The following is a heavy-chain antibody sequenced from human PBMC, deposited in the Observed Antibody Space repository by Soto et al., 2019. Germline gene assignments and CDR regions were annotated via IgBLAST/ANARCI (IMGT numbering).Heavy chain of an antibody. CDR1: GFTVSSNY. J-gene: IGHJ6*03. D-gene: IGHD5-12*01. CDR3: ARDMAGYDYGYYYYMDV. V-gene: IGHV3-66*01. Sequence: GGSLRLSCAASGFTVSSNYMSWVRQAPGKGLEWVSVIYSGGSTYYADSVKGRFTISRDNSKNTLYLQMNSLRAEDTAVYYCARDMAGYDYGYYYYMDVWGKGTTVTVSS. CDR2: IYSGGST.